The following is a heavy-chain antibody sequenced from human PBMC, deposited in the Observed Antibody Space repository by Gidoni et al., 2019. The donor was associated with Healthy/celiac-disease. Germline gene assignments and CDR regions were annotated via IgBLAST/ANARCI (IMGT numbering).Heavy chain of an antibody. CDR1: GGTFSSYA. Sequence: QVQLVQSGAEVKKPGSSVKVSCKASGGTFSSYAISWVRQAPGQGLEWMGRIIPILGIANYAQKFQGRVTITADKSTSTAYMELSSLRSEDTAVYYCAISRYCSGGSCYSRWFDPWGQGTLVTVSS. CDR2: IIPILGIA. V-gene: IGHV1-69*04. CDR3: AISRYCSGGSCYSRWFDP. J-gene: IGHJ5*02. D-gene: IGHD2-15*01.